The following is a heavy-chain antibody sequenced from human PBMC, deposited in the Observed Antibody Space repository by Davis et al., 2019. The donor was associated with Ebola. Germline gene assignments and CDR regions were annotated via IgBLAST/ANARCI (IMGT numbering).Heavy chain of an antibody. CDR1: GYNFPGYW. CDR3: ARGTDGYNPGGYFDS. CDR2: IYPRDSDT. J-gene: IGHJ4*02. V-gene: IGHV5-51*01. D-gene: IGHD5-24*01. Sequence: KVSCKGSGYNFPGYWIGWVRQMPGKGLEWMGIIYPRDSDTRYSPSFQGQVTISADKSISTAYLQWSSLKASDTAMYYCARGTDGYNPGGYFDSWGQGTLVTVSS.